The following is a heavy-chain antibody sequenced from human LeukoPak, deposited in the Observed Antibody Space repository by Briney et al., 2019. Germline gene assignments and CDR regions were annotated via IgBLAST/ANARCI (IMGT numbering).Heavy chain of an antibody. J-gene: IGHJ5*02. D-gene: IGHD3-22*01. CDR2: IIPIFGTA. V-gene: IGHV1-69*05. CDR3: AREPMIGSHWFDP. Sequence: SVKVSCKASGGTFSSYAISWVRQAPGQGLEWMGGIIPIFGTANYAQKFQGRVTITTDESTSTAYMELSSLRSEDTAVYYCAREPMIGSHWFDPWGQGTLVTVPS. CDR1: GGTFSSYA.